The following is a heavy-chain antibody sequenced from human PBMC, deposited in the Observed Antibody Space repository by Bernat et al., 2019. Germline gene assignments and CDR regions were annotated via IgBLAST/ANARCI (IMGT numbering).Heavy chain of an antibody. V-gene: IGHV4-31*03. CDR3: ARRSVVGGPGAWGEDY. CDR2: ISSSGNH. CDR1: SGSISSGDPS. Sequence: QAQLQVSGPGLVTPSAPLSLTCTVSSGSISSGDPSWNWIRQHPERGLEWLGYISSSGNHYYNPSVKSRVTISLDTSKNQYSLDLSSVTATDTAGYDSARRSVVGGPGAWGEDYWGQGTRV. J-gene: IGHJ4*02. D-gene: IGHD2-2*01.